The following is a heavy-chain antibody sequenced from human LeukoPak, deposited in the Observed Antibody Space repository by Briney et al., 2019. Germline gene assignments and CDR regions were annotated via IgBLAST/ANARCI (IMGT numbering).Heavy chain of an antibody. CDR2: IYTGGTT. D-gene: IGHD1-7*01. J-gene: IGHJ4*02. Sequence: GGSLRLSCVAPGFTVSNNYMSWVRQAPGKGLEWVSVIYTGGTTYYADSVKGRFTISRDTSKNTLYLQMNSLRAEDTAVYYCARDKSWNYLGYWGQGTLVTVSS. V-gene: IGHV3-53*01. CDR1: GFTVSNNY. CDR3: ARDKSWNYLGY.